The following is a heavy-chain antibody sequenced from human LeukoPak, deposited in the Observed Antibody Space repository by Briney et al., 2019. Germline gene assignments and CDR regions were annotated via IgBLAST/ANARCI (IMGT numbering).Heavy chain of an antibody. Sequence: GGSLRLSCAASGFTFSSYEMNWVRQAPGKGLEWVSYISSSGSTIYYADSVKGRFTISRDNAKSSLYLQMNSLRAEDTAVYYCAREGERETLYWGQGTLVTVSS. CDR1: GFTFSSYE. CDR3: AREGERETLY. J-gene: IGHJ4*02. V-gene: IGHV3-48*03. D-gene: IGHD1-26*01. CDR2: ISSSGSTI.